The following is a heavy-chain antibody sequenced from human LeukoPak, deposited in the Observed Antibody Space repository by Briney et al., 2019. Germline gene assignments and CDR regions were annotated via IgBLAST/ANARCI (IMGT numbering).Heavy chain of an antibody. D-gene: IGHD2-21*02. CDR3: ARALIVVVTADPPDY. CDR1: GYTFTSYG. V-gene: IGHV1-18*01. Sequence: ASVTVSCTASGYTFTSYGISWVRQAPGQGLEWMGWISAYNGNTNYAQKFQGRVTITRDTSASTAYMELSSLRSEDTAVYYCARALIVVVTADPPDYWGQGTLVTVSS. J-gene: IGHJ4*02. CDR2: ISAYNGNT.